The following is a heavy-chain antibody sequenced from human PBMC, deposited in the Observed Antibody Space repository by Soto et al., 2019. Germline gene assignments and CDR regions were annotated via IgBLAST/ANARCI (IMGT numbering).Heavy chain of an antibody. J-gene: IGHJ6*02. V-gene: IGHV5-51*01. Sequence: GESLKISCKGSGYSFTTYWIGWVRQMPGKGLEWMGIIYPGDSDTRYSPSFQGQVTISADKSISTAYLQWSSLKASDTAMYYCARPQTAVSKIDWYYGMDVWGQGTTVTVSS. CDR3: ARPQTAVSKIDWYYGMDV. CDR1: GYSFTTYW. D-gene: IGHD4-17*01. CDR2: IYPGDSDT.